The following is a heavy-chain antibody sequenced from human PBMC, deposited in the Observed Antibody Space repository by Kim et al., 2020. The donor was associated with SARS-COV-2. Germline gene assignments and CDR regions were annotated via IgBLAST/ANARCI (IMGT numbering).Heavy chain of an antibody. CDR2: INPSGGST. V-gene: IGHV1-46*01. J-gene: IGHJ5*02. D-gene: IGHD3-3*01. CDR3: ARGPAYDFWSGYSGGHNWFDP. Sequence: ASVKVSCKASGYTFTSYYMHWVRQAPGQGLEWMGIINPSGGSTSYAQKFQGRVTMTRDTSTSTVYMELSSLRSEDTAVYYCARGPAYDFWSGYSGGHNWFDPWGQGTLVTVSS. CDR1: GYTFTSYY.